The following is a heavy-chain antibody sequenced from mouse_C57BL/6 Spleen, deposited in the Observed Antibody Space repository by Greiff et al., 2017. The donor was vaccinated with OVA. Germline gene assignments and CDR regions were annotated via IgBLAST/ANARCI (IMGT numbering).Heavy chain of an antibody. CDR1: GYTLTSYG. V-gene: IGHV1-81*01. J-gene: IGHJ4*01. CDR2: IYPRSGNT. Sequence: QVQLQQSGAELARPGASVKLSCKASGYTLTSYGISWVKQRPGQGLAWIGEIYPRSGNTYYNEKFKGKATLTADKSSSTAYMELRSLTSEDSAVYFCARPHYYGSSGFYAMDYWGQGTSVTVSS. D-gene: IGHD1-1*01. CDR3: ARPHYYGSSGFYAMDY.